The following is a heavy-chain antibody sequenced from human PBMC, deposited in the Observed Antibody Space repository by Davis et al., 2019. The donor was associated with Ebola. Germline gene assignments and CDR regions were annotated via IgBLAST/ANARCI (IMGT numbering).Heavy chain of an antibody. V-gene: IGHV1-18*04. CDR2: INPHNGNT. J-gene: IGHJ4*02. CDR3: ARAQFPTTSDH. Sequence: ASVKVSCKASGYTFTNYGITWVRQAPGQGLEWMGWINPHNGNTNYAQNVQGRVTITTDTSTSTAYMEVGSLKSDDTAVYYCARAQFPTTSDHWGQGTLVTVSS. CDR1: GYTFTNYG. D-gene: IGHD1-1*01.